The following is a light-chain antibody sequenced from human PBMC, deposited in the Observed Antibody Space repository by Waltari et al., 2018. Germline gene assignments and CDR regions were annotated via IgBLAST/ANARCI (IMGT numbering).Light chain of an antibody. J-gene: IGLJ3*02. CDR1: NSDVGSSNL. Sequence: QSALTQAASVSGSPGQSITMSCTGTNSDVGSSNLVPWYQQNPGEAPKLMIFEVTKRPSGVSNRFSGSKSGNTASLTISGLQAEDEAHYYCFSYAGSRNWVFGGGTKLTVL. CDR2: EVT. CDR3: FSYAGSRNWV. V-gene: IGLV2-23*02.